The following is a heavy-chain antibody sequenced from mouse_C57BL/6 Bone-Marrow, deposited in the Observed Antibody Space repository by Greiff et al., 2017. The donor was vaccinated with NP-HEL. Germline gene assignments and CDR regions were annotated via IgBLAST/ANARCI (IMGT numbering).Heavy chain of an antibody. Sequence: LQESGPELVKPGASVKISCKASGYSFTSYYIHWVKQRPGQGLEWIGWIYPGSGNTKYNEKFKGKATLTADTSSSTAYMQLSSLTSEDSAVYYCARSGEAYDYDSFAYWGQGTLVTVSA. V-gene: IGHV1-66*01. CDR2: IYPGSGNT. CDR3: ARSGEAYDYDSFAY. CDR1: GYSFTSYY. D-gene: IGHD2-4*01. J-gene: IGHJ3*01.